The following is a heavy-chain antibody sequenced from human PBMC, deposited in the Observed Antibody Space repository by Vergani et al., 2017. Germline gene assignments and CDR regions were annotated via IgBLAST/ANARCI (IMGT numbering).Heavy chain of an antibody. CDR1: GFTFSSYA. Sequence: EVQLLESGGGLVQPGGSLRLSCAASGFTFSSYAMSWVRQAPGKGLEWVSAISGSGGSTYYADSVKGRFTISRDNSKNTLYLQMNSLRAEDTAVYYCARGGYSYGWVLAEAGRYYYGMDVWGQGTTVTVSS. CDR2: ISGSGGST. CDR3: ARGGYSYGWVLAEAGRYYYGMDV. V-gene: IGHV3-23*01. D-gene: IGHD5-18*01. J-gene: IGHJ6*02.